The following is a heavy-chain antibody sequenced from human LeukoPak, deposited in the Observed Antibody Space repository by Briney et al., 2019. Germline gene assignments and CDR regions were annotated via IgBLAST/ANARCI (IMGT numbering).Heavy chain of an antibody. D-gene: IGHD6-19*01. CDR2: IYYSGST. CDR3: ARTAIQWLVLFGYYYYYMDV. Sequence: SETLSLTCTVSGGSISSSSYYWGWIRQPPGKGLEWIGSIYYSGSTYYNPSLKSRVTISVDTSKNQFSLKLSSVTAADTAVYYCARTAIQWLVLFGYYYYYMDVWGKGTTVTVSS. CDR1: GGSISSSSYY. V-gene: IGHV4-39*07. J-gene: IGHJ6*03.